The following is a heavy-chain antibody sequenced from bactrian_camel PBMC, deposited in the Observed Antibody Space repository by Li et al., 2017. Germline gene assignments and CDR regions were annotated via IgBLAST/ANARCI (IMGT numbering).Heavy chain of an antibody. Sequence: VQLVESGGGSVQPGGSLRLTCTHPGYVSSRHCMGWYRQAAGKECELVSTIVYGGKPYYSDSVKGRFTASLDSASNTASLQMNNLRPEDTALYYCAAGWKGGRCDYRYKGQGTQVTVS. D-gene: IGHD4*01. J-gene: IGHJ4*01. CDR2: IVYGGKP. V-gene: IGHV3S53*01. CDR1: GYVSSRHC.